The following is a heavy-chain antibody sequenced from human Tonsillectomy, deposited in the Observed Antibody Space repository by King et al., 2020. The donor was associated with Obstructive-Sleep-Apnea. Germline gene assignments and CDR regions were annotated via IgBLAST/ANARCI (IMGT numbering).Heavy chain of an antibody. J-gene: IGHJ4*02. CDR1: GGSISSTPYS. CDR3: ARDQTPPVATSGTPSCDS. Sequence: QLQESGPGLVKPSETLSLTCTVSGGSISSTPYSWGWIRQPPGKGLEWIGSIFYSGRTYYNPSLKSRVTISVDTSKSQFSLKLNSVTAADTAIYYCARDQTPPVATSGTPSCDSWGQGTLVTVSA. CDR2: IFYSGRT. V-gene: IGHV4-39*07. D-gene: IGHD6-13*01.